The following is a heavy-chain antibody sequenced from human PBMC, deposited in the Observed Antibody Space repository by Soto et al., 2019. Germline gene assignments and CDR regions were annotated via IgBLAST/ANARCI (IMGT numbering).Heavy chain of an antibody. V-gene: IGHV4-31*03. J-gene: IGHJ5*02. CDR2: IYYSGST. CDR3: ARTYDILNGYLGYNWFDP. CDR1: GGSISSGGYY. D-gene: IGHD3-9*01. Sequence: KPSETLSLTCTVSGGSISSGGYYWSWIRQHPGKGLEWIGYIYYSGSTYYNPSPKSRVTISVDTSKNQFSLKLSSVTAADTAVYYCARTYDILNGYLGYNWFDPSGQGTLVTVS.